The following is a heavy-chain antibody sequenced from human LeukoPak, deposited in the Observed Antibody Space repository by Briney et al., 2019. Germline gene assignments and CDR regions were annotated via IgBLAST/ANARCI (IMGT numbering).Heavy chain of an antibody. D-gene: IGHD1-26*01. CDR3: AKVEYSGSYRTILAY. Sequence: GGSLRLSCAASGFTFSSYAMSWVRQAPGKGLEWVSAISGSGGSTYYADSVKGRFTISRDNSKNTLYLQMNSLRAEDTAVYYCAKVEYSGSYRTILAYWGQGTLVTVSS. V-gene: IGHV3-23*01. CDR2: ISGSGGST. J-gene: IGHJ4*02. CDR1: GFTFSSYA.